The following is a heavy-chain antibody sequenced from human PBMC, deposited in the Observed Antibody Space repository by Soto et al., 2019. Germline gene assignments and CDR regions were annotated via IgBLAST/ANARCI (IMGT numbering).Heavy chain of an antibody. J-gene: IGHJ4*02. V-gene: IGHV3-11*06. Sequence: QVQLVESGGGLVKPGGSLRLSCAASGFTFSDYYMSWIRQAPGKGLEWVSYISSSSSYTNYADSVKGRFTISRDNAKNSLYLQMNSLRAEDTAVYYCASLLKGYSSGWKFDYWGQGTLVTVSS. CDR3: ASLLKGYSSGWKFDY. CDR2: ISSSSSYT. CDR1: GFTFSDYY. D-gene: IGHD6-19*01.